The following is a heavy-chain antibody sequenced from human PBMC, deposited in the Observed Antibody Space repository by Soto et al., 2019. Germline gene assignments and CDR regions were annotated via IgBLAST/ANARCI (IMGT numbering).Heavy chain of an antibody. V-gene: IGHV4-34*01. CDR1: GGSFSGYY. Sequence: SETLSLTCAVYGGSFSGYYWSWIRQPPGKGLEWIGEINHSGSTNYNPSLKSRVTISVDTSKNQFSLKLSFVTAADTAVYYCARAIGLYYDFWSGYMDVWGKGTTVTVSS. CDR3: ARAIGLYYDFWSGYMDV. J-gene: IGHJ6*03. D-gene: IGHD3-3*01. CDR2: INHSGST.